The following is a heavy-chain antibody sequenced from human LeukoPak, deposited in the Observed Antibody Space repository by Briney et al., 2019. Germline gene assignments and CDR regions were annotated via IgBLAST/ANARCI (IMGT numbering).Heavy chain of an antibody. V-gene: IGHV1-69*01. CDR1: GGTFTSYA. CDR2: MIPIFGTA. J-gene: IGHJ4*02. Sequence: SVKVSCKASGGTFTSYAISWVRQATGRGLEWMGGMIPIFGTADYAQKFQGRVTMTADESTSTAYMELSSLRSEDTAVYYCARCLNKVTPYLDYWGQGTLVTVSS. D-gene: IGHD4-17*01. CDR3: ARCLNKVTPYLDY.